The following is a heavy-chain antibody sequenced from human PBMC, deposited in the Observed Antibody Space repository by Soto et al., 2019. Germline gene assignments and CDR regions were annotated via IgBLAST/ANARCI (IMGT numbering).Heavy chain of an antibody. Sequence: SETLSLTCTVSGGSISSSSYYWGWIRQPPGKGLEWIGSIYYSGSTYYNPSLKSRVTISVDTSKNQFSLKLSSVTAADTAIYFCASDVIVLWFGKAHPNWSGPWGQGTLVTVSS. D-gene: IGHD3-10*01. CDR1: GGSISSSSYY. J-gene: IGHJ5*02. CDR2: IYYSGST. V-gene: IGHV4-39*01. CDR3: ASDVIVLWFGKAHPNWSGP.